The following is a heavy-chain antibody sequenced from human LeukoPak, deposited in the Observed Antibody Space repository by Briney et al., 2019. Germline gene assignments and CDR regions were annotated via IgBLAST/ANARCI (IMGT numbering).Heavy chain of an antibody. CDR3: AIGGTYGSGS. CDR1: GFTFANTW. V-gene: IGHV3-74*01. D-gene: IGHD3-10*01. CDR2: INNDGSTT. Sequence: GGSLRLSCAASGFTFANTWMHWVRQAPGKGLIWVSLINNDGSTTNYADSVKGRFTISRDNAKNTVYLQMNSLRAEDTAVYYCAIGGTYGSGSWGQGTLVTVSS. J-gene: IGHJ4*02.